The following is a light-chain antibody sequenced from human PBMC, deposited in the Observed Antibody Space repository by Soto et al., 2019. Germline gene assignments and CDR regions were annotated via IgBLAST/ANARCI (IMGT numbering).Light chain of an antibody. V-gene: IGKV3-20*01. Sequence: EIVLTQSPGTLALSPGERSTLSCRSSQSVSNNYLAWYQQKPGQAPRLLIYDASTRATGIPARFSGSGSGTDFTLTISRLEPEDFAVYYCQHSGDFRWTFGLGTKVDIK. CDR3: QHSGDFRWT. J-gene: IGKJ1*01. CDR2: DAS. CDR1: QSVSNNY.